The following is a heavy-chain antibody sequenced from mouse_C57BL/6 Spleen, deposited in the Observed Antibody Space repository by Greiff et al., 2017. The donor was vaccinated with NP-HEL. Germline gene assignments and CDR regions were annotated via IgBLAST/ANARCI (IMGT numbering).Heavy chain of an antibody. CDR3: ARNRYYGSSPGAMDY. CDR2: ISSGGSYT. CDR1: GFTFSSYG. Sequence: DVMLVESGGDLVKPGGSLKLSCAASGFTFSSYGMSWVRQTPDKRLEWVATISSGGSYTYYPDSVKGRFTISRDNAKNTLYLQMSSLTSEDAAMYYCARNRYYGSSPGAMDYWGQGTSVTVSS. V-gene: IGHV5-6*02. D-gene: IGHD1-1*01. J-gene: IGHJ4*01.